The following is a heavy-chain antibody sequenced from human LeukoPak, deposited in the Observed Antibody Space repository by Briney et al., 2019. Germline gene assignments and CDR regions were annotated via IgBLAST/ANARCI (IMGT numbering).Heavy chain of an antibody. J-gene: IGHJ3*02. CDR2: INHSRST. CDR1: GGSFSGYY. CDR3: ARFVVTALPDAFDI. Sequence: SETLSLTCAVYGGSFSGYYWSWIRQPPGKGLEWIGEINHSRSTNYNPSLKSRVTISIDTSKNQFSLKLTSVTAADTAMYYCARFVVTALPDAFDIWGQGTMVTVSS. V-gene: IGHV4-34*01. D-gene: IGHD2-21*02.